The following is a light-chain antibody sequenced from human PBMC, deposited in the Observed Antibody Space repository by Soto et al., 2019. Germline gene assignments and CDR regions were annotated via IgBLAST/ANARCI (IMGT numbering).Light chain of an antibody. CDR1: QSLRSS. V-gene: IGKV3-15*01. CDR3: KQYNNWPQT. Sequence: EIVLTQSPGTLSLSPGERATLSCRASQSLRSSLAWYQQKPGQAHRLLIYDAYTRATGIQARFSGSGSGTDFTLTIRGLQSEDFAVYYCKQYNNWPQTFGQGTKVDIK. CDR2: DAY. J-gene: IGKJ1*01.